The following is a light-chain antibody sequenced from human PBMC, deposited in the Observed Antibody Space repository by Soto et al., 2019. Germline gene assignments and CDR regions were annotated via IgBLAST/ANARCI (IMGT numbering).Light chain of an antibody. CDR2: NNY. J-gene: IGLJ3*02. CDR1: SSNIGSNN. Sequence: QSVLTQSPSASVTPGQRVTISCSGSSSNIGSNNVHRYQQLPGTAPKLLIYNNYQRPSGVPDRFSGSKSGTSASLAISGLQSEDEAGYYCAAWDDSLSGWVFGGGTKLTVL. V-gene: IGLV1-44*01. CDR3: AAWDDSLSGWV.